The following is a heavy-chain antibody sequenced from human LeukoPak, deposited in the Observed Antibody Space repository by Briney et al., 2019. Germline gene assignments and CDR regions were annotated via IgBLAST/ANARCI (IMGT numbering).Heavy chain of an antibody. J-gene: IGHJ4*02. D-gene: IGHD3-16*02. CDR1: GGSISSYY. CDR3: ARDSYYDYVWGSYLPFDY. V-gene: IGHV4-4*07. Sequence: SETLSLTCTASGGSISSYYWSWIRQPAGKGLEWIGRIYTSGSTNYNPSLKNRVTMSVDTSKNQLSLKLSSVTAADTAVYYCARDSYYDYVWGSYLPFDYWGQGTLVTVSS. CDR2: IYTSGST.